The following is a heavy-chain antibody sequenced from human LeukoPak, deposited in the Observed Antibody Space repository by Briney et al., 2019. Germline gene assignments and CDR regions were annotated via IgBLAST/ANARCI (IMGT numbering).Heavy chain of an antibody. J-gene: IGHJ4*02. D-gene: IGHD5-18*01. CDR2: VVTTGTT. Sequence: SQTLSLACADSGGFIGSGGYSWWWVRQPPGKGLEWIGYVVTTGTTYYNPSLNSRLTISLDVSKNQLSLKLRSVTAADTAVYFCVRGVTRGYIYADWGQGTLVTVSS. CDR1: GGFIGSGGYS. V-gene: IGHV4-30-4*07. CDR3: VRGVTRGYIYAD.